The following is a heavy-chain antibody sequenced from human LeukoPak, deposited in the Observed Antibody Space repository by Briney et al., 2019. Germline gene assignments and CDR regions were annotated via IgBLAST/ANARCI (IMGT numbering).Heavy chain of an antibody. V-gene: IGHV1-8*01. CDR2: MNPNSGNT. CDR1: GYTFTSYG. J-gene: IGHJ6*02. Sequence: ASVKVSCKASGYTFTSYGINWVRQATGQGLEWMGWMNPNSGNTGYAQEFQGRVTMTRSTSISTAYVELSSLRSEDTAAYYCARALGSPGYYYYYYGMDVWGQGTTVTVSS. CDR3: ARALGSPGYYYYYYGMDV. D-gene: IGHD3-10*01.